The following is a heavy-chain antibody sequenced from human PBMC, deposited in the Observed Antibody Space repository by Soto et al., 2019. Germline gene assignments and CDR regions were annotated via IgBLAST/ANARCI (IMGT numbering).Heavy chain of an antibody. Sequence: QLQLQESDPGLVKPSETLSLTCTVSGGSISSSSYYWGWIRQPPGKGLEWIGSIYYSGSTYYNPSLKSRVTIFVDTSKNQFSLKLSSVTAADTAVYYCARYCSSTSCSATRFYDYWGQGTLVTVSS. D-gene: IGHD2-2*01. CDR3: ARYCSSTSCSATRFYDY. CDR1: GGSISSSSYY. V-gene: IGHV4-39*01. CDR2: IYYSGST. J-gene: IGHJ4*02.